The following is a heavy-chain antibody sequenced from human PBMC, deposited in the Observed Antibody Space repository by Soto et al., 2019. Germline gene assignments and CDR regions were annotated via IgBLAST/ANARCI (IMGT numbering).Heavy chain of an antibody. CDR2: IRSKAYGGTT. J-gene: IGHJ4*02. V-gene: IGHV3-49*04. D-gene: IGHD1-26*01. Sequence: SLRLSCTASGFTFGDYAMSWVRQAPGKGLEWVGFIRSKAYGGTTEYAASVKGRFTISRDDSKSIAYLQMNSLKTEDTAVYYCTRDSGSFHFDYWGQGTLVTVSS. CDR1: GFTFGDYA. CDR3: TRDSGSFHFDY.